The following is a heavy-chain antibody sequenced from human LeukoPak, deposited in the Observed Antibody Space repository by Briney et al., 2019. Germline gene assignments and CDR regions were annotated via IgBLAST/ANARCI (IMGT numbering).Heavy chain of an antibody. J-gene: IGHJ2*01. D-gene: IGHD2-2*02. CDR2: IYYDGTT. V-gene: IGHV4-31*03. Sequence: PSETLSLTCTVSGDSITNGGYFWSWIRQHPGRGLEWIGYIYYDGTTYYSPSLKSRLTISVDTSRNQFSLKLSSVTAADTAVYYCASCGGTSCYTGNQDQGSSWYWYFDLWGRGTLVTVSS. CDR3: ASCGGTSCYTGNQDQGSSWYWYFDL. CDR1: GDSITNGGYF.